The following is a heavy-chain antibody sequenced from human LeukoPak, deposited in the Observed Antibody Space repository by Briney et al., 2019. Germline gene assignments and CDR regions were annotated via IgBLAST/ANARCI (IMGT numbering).Heavy chain of an antibody. V-gene: IGHV1-69*13. Sequence: ASVKVSCKASGGTFSSYAISWVRQAPGQGLEWMGGIIPIFGTANYAQKFQGRVTITADEPTSTAYMELSSLRSEDTAVYYCARVSYDSSGYPPLYWYFDLWGRGTLVTVSS. J-gene: IGHJ2*01. CDR3: ARVSYDSSGYPPLYWYFDL. D-gene: IGHD3-22*01. CDR1: GGTFSSYA. CDR2: IIPIFGTA.